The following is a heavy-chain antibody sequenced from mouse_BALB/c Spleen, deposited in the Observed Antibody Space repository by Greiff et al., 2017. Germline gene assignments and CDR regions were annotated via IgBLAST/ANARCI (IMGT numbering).Heavy chain of an antibody. Sequence: EVMLVESGGGLVQPGGSLRLSCATSGFTFTAYYMSWVRQPPGKALEWLGFIRNKANGYTTEYSASVKGRFTISRDNSQSILYLQMNTLRAEDSATYYCARDRDAWFAYWGQGTLVTVSA. D-gene: IGHD3-3*01. J-gene: IGHJ3*01. CDR1: GFTFTAYY. CDR2: IRNKANGYTT. V-gene: IGHV7-3*02. CDR3: ARDRDAWFAY.